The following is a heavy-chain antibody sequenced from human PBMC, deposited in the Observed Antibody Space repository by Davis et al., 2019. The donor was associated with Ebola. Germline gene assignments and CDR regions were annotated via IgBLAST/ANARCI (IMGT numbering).Heavy chain of an antibody. D-gene: IGHD6-19*01. CDR1: GGSIRTHY. CDR3: ARDTSTTGWGIDY. V-gene: IGHV4-59*11. J-gene: IGHJ4*02. Sequence: SETLSLTCTVSGGSIRTHYWSWIRQPPGKGLEWIGYIYYSGSTNYNPSLKSRVTISVDTSKNQFSLKLSSVTAADTAVYYCARDTSTTGWGIDYWGQGTVVTVSS. CDR2: IYYSGST.